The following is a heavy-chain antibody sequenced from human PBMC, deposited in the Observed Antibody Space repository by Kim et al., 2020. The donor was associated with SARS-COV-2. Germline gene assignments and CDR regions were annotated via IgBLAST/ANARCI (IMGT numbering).Heavy chain of an antibody. CDR2: ISSSGSTI. D-gene: IGHD5-12*01. CDR3: AREEAVATGYYYGMDV. Sequence: GGSLRLSCAASGFTFSSYEMNWVRQAPGKGLEWVSYISSSGSTIYYADSVKGRFTISRDNAKNSLYLQMNSLRAEDTAVYYCAREEAVATGYYYGMDVWGQGTTVTVSS. CDR1: GFTFSSYE. J-gene: IGHJ6*02. V-gene: IGHV3-48*03.